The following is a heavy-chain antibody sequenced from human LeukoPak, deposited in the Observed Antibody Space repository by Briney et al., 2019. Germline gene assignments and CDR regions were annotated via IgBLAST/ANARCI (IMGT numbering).Heavy chain of an antibody. D-gene: IGHD3-9*01. V-gene: IGHV4-30-4*01. CDR1: GGSISSGDYY. J-gene: IGHJ3*02. CDR2: IYYSGST. Sequence: SETLSLTCTVSGGSISSGDYYWSWIRQPPGKGLEWIGCIYYSGSTYYNPSLKSRVTISVDTSKSQFSLKLSSVTAADTAVYYCARERVGYDILTGYYKDAFDIWGQGTMVTVSS. CDR3: ARERVGYDILTGYYKDAFDI.